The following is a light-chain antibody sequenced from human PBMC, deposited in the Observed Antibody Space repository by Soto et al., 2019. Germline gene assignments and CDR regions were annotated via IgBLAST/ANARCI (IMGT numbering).Light chain of an antibody. CDR1: QRVSSRY. Sequence: EIVLTQSPGTLSLSPGERATLSCRASQRVSSRYLAWYQQKAGQAPRLLIYGAYSRATGIPDRFSGSGSGTDFTLTISRLEPEDLAVYYCQQYGSSPPITFGGGNKVDIK. J-gene: IGKJ4*01. V-gene: IGKV3-20*01. CDR2: GAY. CDR3: QQYGSSPPIT.